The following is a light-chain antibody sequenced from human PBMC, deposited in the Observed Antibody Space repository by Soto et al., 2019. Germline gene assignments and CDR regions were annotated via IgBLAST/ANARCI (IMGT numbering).Light chain of an antibody. CDR1: QSISNF. CDR2: AAS. J-gene: IGKJ2*01. V-gene: IGKV3-15*01. CDR3: QQYQNWPPMYA. Sequence: EIVLTQSPATLSLSPGERATLSCRASQSISNFLAWYQQKPGQAPRLLMYAASTRATDVPARFSGSGSGTEFTLTISSLQSEDFAVYFCQQYQNWPPMYAFGQGTKLQIK.